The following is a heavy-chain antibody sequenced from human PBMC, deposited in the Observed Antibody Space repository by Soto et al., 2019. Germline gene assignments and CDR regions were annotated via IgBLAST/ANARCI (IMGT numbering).Heavy chain of an antibody. CDR2: IYYSGRT. Sequence: TLSLTCTVSGCSIRDYFWTWMGQPPGKGLEWIGYIYYSGRTNYNPSLKSRVSISVDTSKNHFSLQLRSVTAADTAVYYCARVGGDDFGDSGGFDYWGQGTLVTVSS. CDR3: ARVGGDDFGDSGGFDY. J-gene: IGHJ4*02. D-gene: IGHD4-17*01. CDR1: GCSIRDYF. V-gene: IGHV4-59*01.